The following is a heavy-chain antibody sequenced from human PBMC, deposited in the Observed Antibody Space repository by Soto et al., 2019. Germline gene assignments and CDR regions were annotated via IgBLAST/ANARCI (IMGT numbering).Heavy chain of an antibody. V-gene: IGHV1-8*01. CDR1: GYTFTSYD. CDR3: ASVRGYCTNGVCYTVYYYYMDV. Sequence: ASVKVSCKASGYTFTSYDINWVRQATGQGLEWKGWMNPNSGNTGYAQKFQGRVTMTRNTSISTAYMELSSLRSEDTAVYYCASVRGYCTNGVCYTVYYYYMDVWGKGTTVTVSS. D-gene: IGHD2-8*01. CDR2: MNPNSGNT. J-gene: IGHJ6*03.